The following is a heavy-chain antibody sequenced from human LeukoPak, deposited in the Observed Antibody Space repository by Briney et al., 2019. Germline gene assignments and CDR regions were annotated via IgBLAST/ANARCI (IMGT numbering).Heavy chain of an antibody. Sequence: GAYLRLSCAASGFTFSNYAMNWVRQAPGKGLEWVSGITGGGDVTYYTDSVKGRFTISRDNSKNTLYLQMNSLRVEDTAVYYCAKGLGWNSRRGWAYYFDFWGQGTLVTVSS. CDR1: GFTFSNYA. D-gene: IGHD1-7*01. V-gene: IGHV3-23*01. CDR2: ITGGGDVT. CDR3: AKGLGWNSRRGWAYYFDF. J-gene: IGHJ4*02.